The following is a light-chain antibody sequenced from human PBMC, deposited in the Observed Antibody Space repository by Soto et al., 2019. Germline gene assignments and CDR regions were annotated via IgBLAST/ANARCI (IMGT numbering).Light chain of an antibody. J-gene: IGKJ4*01. CDR2: DIF. CDR3: QQYNSWPLP. CDR1: QSVGSD. V-gene: IGKV3D-15*01. Sequence: GMTLLAVAVSVSRGERATLCCRASQSVGSDLAWYQQKPGQAPRLVIYDIFTRATGVPTRISGSGSGTEFTLTISSLQSEAFAVYYCQQYNSWPLPFGGGTKVDIK.